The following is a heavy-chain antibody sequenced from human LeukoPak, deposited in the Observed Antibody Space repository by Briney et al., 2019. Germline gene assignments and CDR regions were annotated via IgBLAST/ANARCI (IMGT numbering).Heavy chain of an antibody. CDR2: IYYSGST. D-gene: IGHD2-15*01. CDR3: ARDRYCSGRSCYGPPDY. J-gene: IGHJ4*02. Sequence: PSETLSLTCSVSNYSISRTYHWGWIRQPPGKGLEWIGSIYYSGSTYYNPSLKSRVTISIDTSKNQFSLKLNSVTAADTAVYYCARDRYCSGRSCYGPPDYWGQGVLVTVSS. V-gene: IGHV4-38-2*02. CDR1: NYSISRTYH.